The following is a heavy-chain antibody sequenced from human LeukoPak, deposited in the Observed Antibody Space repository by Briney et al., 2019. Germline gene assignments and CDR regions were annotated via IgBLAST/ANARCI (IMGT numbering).Heavy chain of an antibody. D-gene: IGHD1-26*01. J-gene: IGHJ3*02. CDR3: ARRRLVGAPYAFDI. V-gene: IGHV1-2*02. Sequence: VASVKVSCKTSGYTFTGYYMHWVRQAPGQGLEWMGWINPNSGGTNYSQKFQGRVTMTRDTSISTAYMELRRLRPDDTAVYYCARRRLVGAPYAFDIWSQGTMVTVSS. CDR2: INPNSGGT. CDR1: GYTFTGYY.